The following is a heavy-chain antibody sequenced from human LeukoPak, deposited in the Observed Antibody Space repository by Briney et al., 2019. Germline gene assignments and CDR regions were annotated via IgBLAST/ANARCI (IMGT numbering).Heavy chain of an antibody. CDR1: GGSISSYY. CDR3: AREGTPAGAFVI. CDR2: IYYSGST. V-gene: IGHV4-59*01. Sequence: SETLSLTCTVSGGSISSYYWSWIRQPPVKGLEWIGYIYYSGSTNYNPSLKSRVTISVDTSKNQFSLKLSSVTAADTAVYYCAREGTPAGAFVIWGQGTMVTVSS. J-gene: IGHJ3*02. D-gene: IGHD1-7*01.